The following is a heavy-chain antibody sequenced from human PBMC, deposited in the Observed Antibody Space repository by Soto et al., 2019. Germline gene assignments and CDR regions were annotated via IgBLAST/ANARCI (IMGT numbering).Heavy chain of an antibody. CDR1: GGSISGYY. D-gene: IGHD3-10*01. J-gene: IGHJ4*02. V-gene: IGHV4-59*01. CDR3: ARSGSGSYHHNFDY. CDR2: FYYTDNT. Sequence: PSETLSLTCTVSGGSISGYYWSWIRQPPGKGLEWIGYFYYTDNTNYNPSLRSRVTISVDTSKNQFSLKLTSVTAAYTAVYYCARSGSGSYHHNFDYWGQGTLVTVSS.